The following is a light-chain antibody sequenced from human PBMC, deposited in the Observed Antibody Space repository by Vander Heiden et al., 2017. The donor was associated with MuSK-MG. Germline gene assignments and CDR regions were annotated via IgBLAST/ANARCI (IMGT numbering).Light chain of an antibody. V-gene: IGLV3-1*01. CDR1: KVGDKY. Sequence: SYELTQPPSVSVSPGQTASITCSGDKVGDKYACWYQQNPGQSPVLVIYQDSKRPSGIPERFSGSNSGNTATLTISGTQAMDEADYYCQAWDSSTVVFGGGTKLTVL. CDR3: QAWDSSTVV. J-gene: IGLJ2*01. CDR2: QDS.